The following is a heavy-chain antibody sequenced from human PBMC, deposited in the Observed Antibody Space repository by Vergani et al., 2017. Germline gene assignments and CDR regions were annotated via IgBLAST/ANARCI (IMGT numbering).Heavy chain of an antibody. CDR3: AREAGYSSGWLDYYYGMDV. D-gene: IGHD6-19*01. CDR2: IIPILGIA. V-gene: IGHV1-69*08. J-gene: IGHJ6*02. Sequence: QVQLVQSGAEVKKPGSSVKVSCKASGGTFSSYTISWVRQAPGQGLEWMGRIIPILGIANYAQKFQGIVTITADKSTSTAYMELSSLRSEDTAVYYCAREAGYSSGWLDYYYGMDVWGQGTTVTVSS. CDR1: GGTFSSYT.